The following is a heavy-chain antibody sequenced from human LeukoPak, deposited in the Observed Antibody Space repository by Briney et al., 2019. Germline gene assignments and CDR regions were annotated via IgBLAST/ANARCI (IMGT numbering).Heavy chain of an antibody. CDR3: AGVVVATATLDY. J-gene: IGHJ4*02. CDR2: INPIGDST. D-gene: IGHD2-21*02. CDR1: VHPCTLLY. V-gene: IGHV1-46*01. Sequence: ASVKVSCTLSVHPCTLLYMHGLRQAPGQGLEWMGIINPIGDSTNYAQKFQGRVTMTRDTSSSTVYMELSRLRYEATAEYYCAGVVVATATLDYWGQGTLVTVSS.